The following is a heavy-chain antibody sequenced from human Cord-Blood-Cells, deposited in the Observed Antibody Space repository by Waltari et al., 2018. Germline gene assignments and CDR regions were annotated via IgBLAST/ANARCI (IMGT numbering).Heavy chain of an antibody. V-gene: IGHV4-34*01. Sequence: QVQLQQWGAGLLKPSETLSLTCAVYGGSFSGSYWSWIRQPPGKGLEWIGELNHSGSTNYNPSLKSRVTISVDTSKNQFSLKLSSVTAADTAVYYCARGSIAAAGIGAFDIWGQGTMVTVSS. CDR3: ARGSIAAAGIGAFDI. CDR1: GGSFSGSY. J-gene: IGHJ3*02. CDR2: LNHSGST. D-gene: IGHD6-13*01.